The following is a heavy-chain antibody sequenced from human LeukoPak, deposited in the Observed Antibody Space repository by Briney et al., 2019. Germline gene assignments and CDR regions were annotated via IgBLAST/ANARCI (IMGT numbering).Heavy chain of an antibody. CDR3: ARMQGYCSGGSCYTRGYYMDV. CDR2: ITHSGST. Sequence: PSETLSLTCAVYGGSFNNYFWSWIRQPPGRGLEWIGEITHSGSTNYNPSLKSRVTISVDTSKNQFSLKLSSVTAADTAVYYCARMQGYCSGGSCYTRGYYMDVWGKGTTVTVSS. CDR1: GGSFNNYF. J-gene: IGHJ6*03. V-gene: IGHV4-34*01. D-gene: IGHD2-15*01.